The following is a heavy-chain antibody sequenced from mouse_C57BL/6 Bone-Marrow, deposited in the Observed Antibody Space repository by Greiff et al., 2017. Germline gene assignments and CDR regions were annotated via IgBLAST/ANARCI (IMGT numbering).Heavy chain of an antibody. D-gene: IGHD4-1*01. CDR1: GYTFTSYW. CDR3: ARSGPLGRSFDY. J-gene: IGHJ2*01. V-gene: IGHV1-55*01. Sequence: VQLQQPGAELVKPGASVKMSCKASGYTFTSYWITWVKQRPGQGLEWIGDIYPTSGRTNYNEKFKSKAIRTVDTSSNTAYMQLSSLTSEDSAVFYCARSGPLGRSFDYWGQGTTLTVSS. CDR2: IYPTSGRT.